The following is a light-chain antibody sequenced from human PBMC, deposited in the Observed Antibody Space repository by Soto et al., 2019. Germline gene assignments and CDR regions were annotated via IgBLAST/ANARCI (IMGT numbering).Light chain of an antibody. CDR2: DAS. CDR1: QSVSSY. CDR3: HQRSNWLT. J-gene: IGKJ4*01. V-gene: IGKV3-11*01. Sequence: EIVLTQSPATLSLSPGERATLSCRASQSVSSYLAWYQQRPGQTPRLLIYDASNRATGIPARFSGSGSGTDFTLTISTLEPEVFAVYYCHQRSNWLTVGGGTKVEIK.